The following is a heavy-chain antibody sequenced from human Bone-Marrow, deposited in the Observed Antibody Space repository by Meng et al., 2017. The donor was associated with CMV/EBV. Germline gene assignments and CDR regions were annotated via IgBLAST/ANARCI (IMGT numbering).Heavy chain of an antibody. J-gene: IGHJ5*02. Sequence: FSNYALNWVRQAPGKGQEWVSSISSSSSYIYYADSVKGRFTISRDNAKNSLYLQMNSLRAEDTAVYYCARELRDYDFWSGYSTGFDPWGQGTLVTVSS. CDR3: ARELRDYDFWSGYSTGFDP. V-gene: IGHV3-21*01. CDR1: FSNYA. D-gene: IGHD3-3*01. CDR2: ISSSSSYI.